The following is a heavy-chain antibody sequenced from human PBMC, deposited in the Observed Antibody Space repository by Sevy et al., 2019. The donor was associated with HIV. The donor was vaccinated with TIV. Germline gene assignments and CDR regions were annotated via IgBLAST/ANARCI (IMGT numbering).Heavy chain of an antibody. CDR2: TYYRSTWHK. D-gene: IGHD1-20*01. V-gene: IGHV6-1*01. Sequence: SQTLSLTCTISGDTVSSDSAAWNWIRQSPARGLEWLGRTYYRSTWHKDYATSINSRMTINPDTSKNQDSQQLNSVTPEDSAVYYCARDHNFVLDYWGQGILVTVSS. J-gene: IGHJ4*02. CDR3: ARDHNFVLDY. CDR1: GDTVSSDSAA.